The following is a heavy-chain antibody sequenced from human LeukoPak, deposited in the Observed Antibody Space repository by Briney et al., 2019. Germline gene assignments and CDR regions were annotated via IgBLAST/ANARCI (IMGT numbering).Heavy chain of an antibody. CDR3: ARLTTDIVVVVAARVYYFDY. D-gene: IGHD2-15*01. J-gene: IGHJ4*02. CDR1: GGSFSGYY. CDR2: INHSGST. V-gene: IGHV4-34*01. Sequence: SETLSLTCAVYGGSFSGYYWSWIRQPPGKGLEWIGEINHSGSTNYNPSLKNRVTISVDTSKNQFSLKLSSVTAADTAVYYCARLTTDIVVVVAARVYYFDYWGQGTLVTVSS.